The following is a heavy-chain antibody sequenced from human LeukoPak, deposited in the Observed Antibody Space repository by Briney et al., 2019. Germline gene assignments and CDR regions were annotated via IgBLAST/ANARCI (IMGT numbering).Heavy chain of an antibody. CDR2: LDHTRNT. J-gene: IGHJ5*02. CDR1: GASFSNSY. Sequence: SEPLSLICAVYGASFSNSYWSWLRHPPGKGLEGIGELDHTRNTKHHPSLKCRVTISLDTPKSQLSLVLTSVTPPHRLVFFCATASQLGSYNWFYPWGQGTPFTVSS. D-gene: IGHD1-1*01. V-gene: IGHV4-34*01. CDR3: ATASQLGSYNWFYP.